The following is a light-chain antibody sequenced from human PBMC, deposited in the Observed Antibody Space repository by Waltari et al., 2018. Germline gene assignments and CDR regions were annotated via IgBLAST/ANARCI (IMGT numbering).Light chain of an antibody. CDR1: LSFSRW. CDR3: QQYTTYRVS. Sequence: DIPLTQSPSTLSAAVGDRVTITCRASLSFSRWLAWYQQKPGKAPNLLIYDASTLENGVPSRFRGSGFATEFTLTISSLQPDDSATYYCQQYTTYRVSFGGGTKVEIK. V-gene: IGKV1-5*01. J-gene: IGKJ4*01. CDR2: DAS.